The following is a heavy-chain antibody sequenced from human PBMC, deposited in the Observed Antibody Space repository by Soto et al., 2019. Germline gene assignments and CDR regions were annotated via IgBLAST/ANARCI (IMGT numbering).Heavy chain of an antibody. CDR3: ARGDREDIAVVIGARPGEYGVDV. J-gene: IGHJ6*02. Sequence: QVQLVESGGGVVQPGRSLRLSCAASGFTFRSYAMHWVRQAPGKGLECVAVIAYEGSNKFYRDYVKGRFTISRDNSKNTLYLQINNLKYGDTAVYYCARGDREDIAVVIGARPGEYGVDVWGQGTTVTVSS. D-gene: IGHD2-15*01. CDR2: IAYEGSNK. V-gene: IGHV3-30-3*01. CDR1: GFTFRSYA.